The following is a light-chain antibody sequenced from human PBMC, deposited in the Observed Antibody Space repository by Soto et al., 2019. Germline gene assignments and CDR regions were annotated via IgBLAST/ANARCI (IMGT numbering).Light chain of an antibody. CDR2: DVS. CDR3: SSYTSSSTDV. CDR1: SSDVGGYNY. V-gene: IGLV2-14*01. J-gene: IGLJ1*01. Sequence: QSALTQPASVSGSPGQSITISCTGTSSDVGGYNYVSWYQQHPGKAPKLMIYDVSNRPSGVSNRFSGSKSGNTASLTISGLQAEDEADYYCSSYTSSSTDVFGTGTKATV.